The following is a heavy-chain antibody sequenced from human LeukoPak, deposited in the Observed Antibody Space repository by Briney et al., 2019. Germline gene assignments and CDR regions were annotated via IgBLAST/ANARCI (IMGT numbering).Heavy chain of an antibody. CDR2: IHPNSGAT. V-gene: IGHV1-2*02. Sequence: ASVKVSCKASGYTFTGHYMHWIRQARGQGLEWMGWIHPNSGATHYNQKLQGRVTMTSDTSIDTVYMELTSLIYGDTAVYYCARDDDWGPDYWGQGTLVTVSS. CDR3: ARDDDWGPDY. CDR1: GYTFTGHY. D-gene: IGHD3-9*01. J-gene: IGHJ4*02.